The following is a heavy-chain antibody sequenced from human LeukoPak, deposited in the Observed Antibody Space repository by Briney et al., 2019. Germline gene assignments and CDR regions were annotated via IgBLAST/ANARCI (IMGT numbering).Heavy chain of an antibody. Sequence: SETLSLTCTVSGGSISSYYWSWIRQPPGKGLEWIGYIYYSGSTNYNPSLKSRVTISADTSKNQFSLKLSSVTAADTAVYYCGRLTKTGTAYYYYGMDVWGQGTTVTVSS. CDR2: IYYSGST. CDR3: GRLTKTGTAYYYYGMDV. D-gene: IGHD1-7*01. CDR1: GGSISSYY. J-gene: IGHJ6*02. V-gene: IGHV4-59*08.